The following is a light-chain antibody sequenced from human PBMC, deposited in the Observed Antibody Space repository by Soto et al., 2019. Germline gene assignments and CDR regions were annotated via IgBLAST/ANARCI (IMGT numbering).Light chain of an antibody. CDR2: DVN. V-gene: IGLV2-23*02. CDR1: SSHLENYNL. J-gene: IGLJ3*02. CDR3: YPSAGIRPFV. Sequence: QSALTQPASLSGSPGQSVTISCTGTSSHLENYNLVSWYQHHPGKAPKLIIYDVNKRPSGISDRFSGSKSANTASLTISGLQTDDEDDYNCYPSAGIRPFVFGGGTKLTVL.